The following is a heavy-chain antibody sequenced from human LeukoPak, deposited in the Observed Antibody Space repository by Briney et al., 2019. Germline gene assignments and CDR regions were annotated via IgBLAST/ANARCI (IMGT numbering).Heavy chain of an antibody. CDR2: VYYAGNT. D-gene: IGHD6-19*01. J-gene: IGHJ4*02. CDR3: AGQPTVNRGAVASNFDY. V-gene: IGHV4-39*01. CDR1: GALFSSTIHY. Sequence: SETLSLTRTVSGALFSSTIHYWARIHQPPGKGLEWIGSVYYAGNTYYNASFQNRVTISMDTSKNQFSLRLSTMSATDTAVYFCAGQPTVNRGAVASNFDYWGQGTLVTVSS.